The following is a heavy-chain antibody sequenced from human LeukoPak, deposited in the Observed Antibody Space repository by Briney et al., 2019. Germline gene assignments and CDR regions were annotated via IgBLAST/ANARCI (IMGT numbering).Heavy chain of an antibody. CDR3: ARHRGYCSSTSCSYNWFDP. Sequence: PSETLSLTCTVSGXSIGSYYWSWIRQPPGKGLEWIGYIYYSGSTKHNPSLKSRVTMSVDTSKNRFSLKLSSVTAADTAVYYCARHRGYCSSTSCSYNWFDPWGQGTLVTVSS. D-gene: IGHD2-2*03. J-gene: IGHJ5*02. CDR2: IYYSGST. V-gene: IGHV4-59*08. CDR1: GXSIGSYY.